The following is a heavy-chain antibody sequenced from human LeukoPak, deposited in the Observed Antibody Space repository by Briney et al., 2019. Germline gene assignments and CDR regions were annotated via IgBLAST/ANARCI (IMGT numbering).Heavy chain of an antibody. Sequence: PGGSLRLSCAASRFAFSNYGMHWVRQAPGKGLEWVAVIWYDGSNKYYADSVKGRFTISRDNSKSTLYLQMSNLRAEDTAVYYCARDPSLEYSGSGWFDPWGQGTLVTVSS. CDR2: IWYDGSNK. V-gene: IGHV3-33*01. CDR1: RFAFSNYG. CDR3: ARDPSLEYSGSGWFDP. J-gene: IGHJ5*02. D-gene: IGHD3-10*01.